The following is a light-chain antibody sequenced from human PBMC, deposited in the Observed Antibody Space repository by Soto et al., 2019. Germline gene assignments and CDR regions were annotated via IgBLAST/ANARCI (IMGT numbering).Light chain of an antibody. J-gene: IGKJ1*01. Sequence: DIVMTQSPDSLAVSLGERATINCKSSQSVLYSSNNKNYLAWYQQKPGQPPKLLIYWASTRESGVPDRFSGSGSGTDFTLTISSLQAEDLAVYYCQQYYSTLRWTFGQGTKVEIK. CDR2: WAS. CDR3: QQYYSTLRWT. V-gene: IGKV4-1*01. CDR1: QSVLYSSNNKNY.